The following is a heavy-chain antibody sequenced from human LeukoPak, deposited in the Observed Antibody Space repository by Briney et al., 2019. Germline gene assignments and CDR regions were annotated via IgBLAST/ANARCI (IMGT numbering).Heavy chain of an antibody. CDR3: AREGKYCTSGVCSSRGGYYYYMDV. CDR1: GGSFSGYY. V-gene: IGHV4-34*01. Sequence: SETLSLTCAVYGGSFSGYYWSWIRQPPGKGLEWIGEINHSGSTNYNPSLKSRVTISVDTSKNQFSLKLSPVTAADTAVYYCAREGKYCTSGVCSSRGGYYYYMDVWGKGTTVTVPS. CDR2: INHSGST. D-gene: IGHD2-8*01. J-gene: IGHJ6*03.